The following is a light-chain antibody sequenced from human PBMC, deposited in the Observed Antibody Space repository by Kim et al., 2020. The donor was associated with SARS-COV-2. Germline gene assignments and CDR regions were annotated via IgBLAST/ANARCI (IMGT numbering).Light chain of an antibody. CDR2: GAS. CDR3: QQYNRWPPYI. J-gene: IGKJ2*01. CDR1: QNVSTN. Sequence: EMVMTQSPAALSVSPGEGATLFCRASQNVSTNLAWYQQKAGQAPRLLIFGASIRATGIPARFSGSGSGTEFTLTISSLQSEDFAVYYCQQYNRWPPYIFGQGTKVDIK. V-gene: IGKV3-15*01.